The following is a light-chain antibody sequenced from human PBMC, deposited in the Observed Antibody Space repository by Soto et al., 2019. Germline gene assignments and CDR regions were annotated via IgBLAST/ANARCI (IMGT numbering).Light chain of an antibody. V-gene: IGKV3-15*01. CDR3: QQYNNWPLT. CDR2: GAS. J-gene: IGKJ4*01. Sequence: IVMKTSPATVSVYQGERATRSCRASHTVSSSSLAWYLQKPGQAPRLLIYGASTRATCIPARFSGSGSGTELTRTISSLQSEDFAVYYCQQYNNWPLTFGGG. CDR1: HTVSSS.